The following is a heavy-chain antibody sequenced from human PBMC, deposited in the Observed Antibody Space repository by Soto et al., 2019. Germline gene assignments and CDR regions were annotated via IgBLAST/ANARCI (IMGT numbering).Heavy chain of an antibody. CDR3: ARDSQYSTDWQSFDS. V-gene: IGHV1-18*01. D-gene: IGHD6-6*01. J-gene: IGHJ4*02. Sequence: QGQLVQSGVEVKKPGASVKVSCKASGYTFTNYAISWVRQAPGRGLEWMGWVNTYNGNPNYAQIFQGRVTMTTDTSTGTGYMELRSLKSDDSTVYYCARDSQYSTDWQSFDSWGQGTLVTVSS. CDR2: VNTYNGNP. CDR1: GYTFTNYA.